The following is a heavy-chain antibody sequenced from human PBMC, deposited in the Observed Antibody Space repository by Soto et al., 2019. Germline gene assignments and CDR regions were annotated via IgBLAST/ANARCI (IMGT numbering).Heavy chain of an antibody. CDR3: ARAIRGGGYSSSWAIYYYYGMEV. CDR1: VVSFSGYY. CDR2: INHSGST. V-gene: IGHV4-34*01. J-gene: IGHJ6*01. Sequence: SETLSLTCAFYVVSFSGYYWSCIRHPPGKWLEWIGEINHSGSTNYNPSLKSRVTISVDTSKNQFSLKLSSVTAADTAVYYCARAIRGGGYSSSWAIYYYYGMEVWGQGTTVNVSS. D-gene: IGHD6-13*01.